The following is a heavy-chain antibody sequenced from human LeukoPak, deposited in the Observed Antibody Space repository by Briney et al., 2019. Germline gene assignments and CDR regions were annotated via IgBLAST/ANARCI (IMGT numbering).Heavy chain of an antibody. CDR2: ISAYNGNT. CDR3: ARVDYYDSSGYFLFDY. CDR1: GYTFTGYY. Sequence: HVASVKVSCKASGYTFTGYYLHWVRQAPGQGLEWMGWISAYNGNTNYAQKLQGRVTMTTDTSTSTAYMELRSLRSDDTAVYYCARVDYYDSSGYFLFDYWGQGTLVTVSS. D-gene: IGHD3-22*01. J-gene: IGHJ4*02. V-gene: IGHV1-18*04.